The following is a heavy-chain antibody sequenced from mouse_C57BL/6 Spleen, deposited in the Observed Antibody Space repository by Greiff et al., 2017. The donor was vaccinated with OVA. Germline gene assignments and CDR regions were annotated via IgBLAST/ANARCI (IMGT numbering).Heavy chain of an antibody. Sequence: EVQGVESGGGLVKPGGSLKLSCAASGFTFSDSGMHWVRQAPEKGLEWVAYISSGSSTIYYADTVQGRFTISRDTAKNTLFLQMTSLRSEDTAMYYCARPCSNYGKFVAYWGQGTLVTVSA. CDR2: ISSGSSTI. CDR1: GFTFSDSG. J-gene: IGHJ3*01. D-gene: IGHD2-5*01. CDR3: ARPCSNYGKFVAY. V-gene: IGHV5-17*01.